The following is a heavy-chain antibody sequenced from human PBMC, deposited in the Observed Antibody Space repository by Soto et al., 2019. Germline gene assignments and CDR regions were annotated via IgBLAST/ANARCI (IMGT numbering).Heavy chain of an antibody. J-gene: IGHJ5*02. V-gene: IGHV4-30-2*01. CDR3: ARELCSGGSCYWFDP. CDR1: GGSISSGGYS. Sequence: SETLSLTCAVSGGSISSGGYSWSCIRQPPGKGLEWIGYIYHSGSTYYNPSLKSRVTISVDRSKNQFSLKLSSVTAADTAVYYCARELCSGGSCYWFDPWGQGTLVTVSS. CDR2: IYHSGST. D-gene: IGHD2-15*01.